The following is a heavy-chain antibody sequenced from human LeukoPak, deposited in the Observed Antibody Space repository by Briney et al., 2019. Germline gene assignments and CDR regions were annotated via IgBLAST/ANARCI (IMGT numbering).Heavy chain of an antibody. J-gene: IGHJ6*03. CDR1: GFTFNNYA. CDR3: AKGSTTRFDYYYYYMDF. V-gene: IGHV3-23*01. D-gene: IGHD2-2*01. Sequence: PGGSLRLSCAASGFTFNNYAMTWVRQAPGRGLEWVSTISGSGDGTYYADSVKGRFTISRDNSKNTLYLQMSSLRAEDTAVYYCAKGSTTRFDYYYYYMDFWGKGTTVTVSS. CDR2: ISGSGDGT.